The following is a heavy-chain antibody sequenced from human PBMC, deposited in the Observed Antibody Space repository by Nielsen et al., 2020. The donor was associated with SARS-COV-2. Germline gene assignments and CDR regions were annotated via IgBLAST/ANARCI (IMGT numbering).Heavy chain of an antibody. Sequence: GESLKISCAASGFTFSRSGMHWVRQTPGRGLEWVAYISYDGSDLYYEDSLKGRFTISRDNSKNILYLQMNNLRAEDTAVYYCVRVNNPWGHYDYWGQGTLVTVSS. CDR3: VRVNNPWGHYDY. V-gene: IGHV3-30*03. CDR2: ISYDGSDL. CDR1: GFTFSRSG. D-gene: IGHD7-27*01. J-gene: IGHJ4*02.